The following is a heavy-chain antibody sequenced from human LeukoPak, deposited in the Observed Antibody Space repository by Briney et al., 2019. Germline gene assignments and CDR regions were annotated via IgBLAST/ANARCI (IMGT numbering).Heavy chain of an antibody. CDR3: ARSMIPGVY. Sequence: ASVKVSCKASGYTFTSFAMSWVRQAPGQGLEWVGWINTNTGNPTYAQGFTGRFVFSLDTSVSTAYLQISSLKTEDTAVYYCARSMIPGVYWGQGTLVTVSS. CDR2: INTNTGNP. D-gene: IGHD3-16*01. CDR1: GYTFTSFA. V-gene: IGHV7-4-1*02. J-gene: IGHJ4*02.